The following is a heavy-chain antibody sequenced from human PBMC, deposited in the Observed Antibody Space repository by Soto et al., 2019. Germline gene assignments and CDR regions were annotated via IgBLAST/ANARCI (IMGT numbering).Heavy chain of an antibody. CDR2: TGNRANNYLT. CDR1: GFTLSDHY. CDR3: TTPTGTGSYFVFDV. V-gene: IGHV3-72*01. Sequence: VQLVESGGGLVQPGGSLRLSCAVSGFTLSDHYMDWVRQAPGKGLEWIGRTGNRANNYLTEYAAAVAGRLTVSRDDSTISPYLPMHSLKTDYRAAYFCTTPTGTGSYFVFDVWGQGTTVTVSS. D-gene: IGHD1-26*01. J-gene: IGHJ3*01.